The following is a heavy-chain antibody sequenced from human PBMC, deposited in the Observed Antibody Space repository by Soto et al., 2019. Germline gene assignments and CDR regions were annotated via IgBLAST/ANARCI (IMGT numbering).Heavy chain of an antibody. CDR3: ARGVWSGSRYCSSTSCQGYGMDV. CDR1: GYTFISYA. V-gene: IGHV1-8*02. Sequence: ASVKVSCKASGYTFISYAMNWVRQAPGQRLEWMGWMNTNNGNTGYAQKFQGRVTMTRDTSTSTVYMELSSLRSEDTAVYYCARGVWSGSRYCSSTSCQGYGMDVWGQGTTVTVSS. D-gene: IGHD2-2*01. CDR2: MNTNNGNT. J-gene: IGHJ6*02.